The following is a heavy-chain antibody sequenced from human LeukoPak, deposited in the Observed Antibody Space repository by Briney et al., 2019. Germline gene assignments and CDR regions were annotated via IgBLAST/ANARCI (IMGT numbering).Heavy chain of an antibody. V-gene: IGHV4-39*01. CDR2: ICYSGST. CDR1: AAFIGSISYC. Sequence: SQRLSPACTVPAAFIGSISYCWGWVRRPHGKGLEWIGRICYSGSTYYDPTLKSRVTISVDTSKNQFSLTLSSVTAADTAVYYCAELPELGSFDYWGQGTPVTVSS. J-gene: IGHJ4*02. D-gene: IGHD1-14*01. CDR3: AELPELGSFDY.